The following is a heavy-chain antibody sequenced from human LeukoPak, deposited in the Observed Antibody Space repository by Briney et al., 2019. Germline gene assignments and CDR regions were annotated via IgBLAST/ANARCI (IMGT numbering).Heavy chain of an antibody. J-gene: IGHJ5*02. D-gene: IGHD6-13*01. CDR1: GGTFSSYA. V-gene: IGHV1-69*13. CDR2: IIPIFGTA. CDR3: ARDNSIAAAGRSWFDP. Sequence: SVKVSCKASGGTFSSYAISWVRQAPGQGLEWMGGIIPIFGTANYAQKFQGRVTVTADESTSTAYMELSSLRSEDTAVYYCARDNSIAAAGRSWFDPWGQGTLVTVSS.